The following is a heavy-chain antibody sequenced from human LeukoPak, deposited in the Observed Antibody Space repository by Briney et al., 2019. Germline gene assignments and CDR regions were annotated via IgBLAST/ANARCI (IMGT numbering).Heavy chain of an antibody. Sequence: GGSLRLSCAASEFTFSKNAMTWVRQAPGKGLEWVSSITGSGGSTYYADSVQGRFTISRDNSKNTLYLQMNSLRAEDTVVYYCAKDPNGDYIGAFDMWGQGTMVTVSS. V-gene: IGHV3-23*01. D-gene: IGHD4-17*01. CDR2: ITGSGGST. J-gene: IGHJ3*02. CDR1: EFTFSKNA. CDR3: AKDPNGDYIGAFDM.